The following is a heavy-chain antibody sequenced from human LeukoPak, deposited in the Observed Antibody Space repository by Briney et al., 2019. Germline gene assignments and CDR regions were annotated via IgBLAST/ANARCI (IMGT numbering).Heavy chain of an antibody. CDR2: IDGGGSST. CDR3: ARGPGSSGGAYVGDY. CDR1: GFTLSYHW. Sequence: PGGSLRLSCGASGFTLSYHWMHWVRQVPGKGLLWVSRIDGGGSSTSYADSVKGRFSISRDNAKSTLYLQMSSLRAEDTAVYYCARGPGSSGGAYVGDYWGPGTLVTVSS. D-gene: IGHD3-22*01. J-gene: IGHJ4*01. V-gene: IGHV3-74*01.